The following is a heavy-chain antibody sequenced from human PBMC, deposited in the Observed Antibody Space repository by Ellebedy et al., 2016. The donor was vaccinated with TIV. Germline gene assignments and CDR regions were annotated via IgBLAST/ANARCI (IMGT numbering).Heavy chain of an antibody. D-gene: IGHD5-12*01. V-gene: IGHV1-2*02. Sequence: ASVKVSXKASGYTFTGYYMHWVRQAPGQGLEWMGWINPNSGGTNYAQKFQGRVTMTRDTSISTAYMELSRLRSDDTAVYYCARGGYSGYDDYGDFDYWGQGTLVTVSS. CDR1: GYTFTGYY. CDR2: INPNSGGT. J-gene: IGHJ4*02. CDR3: ARGGYSGYDDYGDFDY.